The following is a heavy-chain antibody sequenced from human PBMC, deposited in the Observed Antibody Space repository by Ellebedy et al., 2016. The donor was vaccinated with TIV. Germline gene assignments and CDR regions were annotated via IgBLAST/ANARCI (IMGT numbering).Heavy chain of an antibody. CDR1: GFSFRSYW. CDR2: IYQDGSDQ. J-gene: IGHJ5*02. CDR3: VRRGSYGDYAVQVNSWFDP. Sequence: PGGSLRLSCEAFGFSFRSYWMSWVRQAPGKGLEWVANIYQDGSDQNYVDSVKGRFTISRDNANNLLFLQMNSLRAEDTAVYYCVRRGSYGDYAVQVNSWFDPWGRGTLVTVSS. D-gene: IGHD4-17*01. V-gene: IGHV3-7*01.